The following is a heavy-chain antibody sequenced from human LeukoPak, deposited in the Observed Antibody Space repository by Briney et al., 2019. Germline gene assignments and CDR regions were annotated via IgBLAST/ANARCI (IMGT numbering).Heavy chain of an antibody. CDR1: GFTFSRCG. CDR2: ISGSDDGT. Sequence: GGSLRLSCAASGFTFSRCGMTWVRQAPGKGLEWVSSISGSDDGTYYADSVRGRFSISRDNSKNTVYLQMNSLSAEDTAIYYCAKRGPIYSATPGNYFDHWGQGTLVTVSS. V-gene: IGHV3-23*01. D-gene: IGHD3-10*01. J-gene: IGHJ4*02. CDR3: AKRGPIYSATPGNYFDH.